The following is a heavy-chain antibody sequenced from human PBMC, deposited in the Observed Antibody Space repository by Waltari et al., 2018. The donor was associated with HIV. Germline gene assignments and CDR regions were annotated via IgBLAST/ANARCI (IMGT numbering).Heavy chain of an antibody. V-gene: IGHV4-39*01. Sequence: QLQLQESGPGLVKPSETLSLTCTVTGGSISSSSYYWGWIRQPPGKGLEWIGSIYYSGSTYYNPSLKSRVTISVDTSKNQFSLKLSSVTAADTAVYYCARLYGDYYGMDVWGQGTTVTVSS. CDR1: GGSISSSSYY. J-gene: IGHJ6*02. D-gene: IGHD4-17*01. CDR3: ARLYGDYYGMDV. CDR2: IYYSGST.